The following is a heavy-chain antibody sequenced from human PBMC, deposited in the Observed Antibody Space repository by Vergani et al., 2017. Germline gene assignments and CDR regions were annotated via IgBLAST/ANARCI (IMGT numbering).Heavy chain of an antibody. Sequence: EVQLVESGGGLVQPGGSLRLSCAASGFTFSSNSINWVRQAPGKGLEWVSYISSSSSTIYYADSVKGRFTISRDNAKNSLYLQMNSLRAEDTAVYYCARDKRYCDGLLYSFDYWGQGTLVTVSS. CDR3: ARDKRYCDGLLYSFDY. V-gene: IGHV3-48*01. J-gene: IGHJ4*02. D-gene: IGHD3-9*01. CDR2: ISSSSSTI. CDR1: GFTFSSNS.